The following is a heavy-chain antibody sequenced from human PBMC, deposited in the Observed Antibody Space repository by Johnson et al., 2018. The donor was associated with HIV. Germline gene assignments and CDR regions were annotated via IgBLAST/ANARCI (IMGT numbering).Heavy chain of an antibody. J-gene: IGHJ3*01. CDR3: GRLRRQKGGGAFDV. CDR2: ISYDGSNK. V-gene: IGHV3-30*04. CDR1: GFTFSSYA. Sequence: QVQLVESGGGVVQPGRSLRLSCAASGFTFSSYAMHWVRQAPGKGLEWVAVISYDGSNKYYADSVKGRFTISRDNSKNTVALQMNSLRDVDTAVYYWGRLRRQKGGGAFDVWGQGTLVTVSS. D-gene: IGHD3-16*01.